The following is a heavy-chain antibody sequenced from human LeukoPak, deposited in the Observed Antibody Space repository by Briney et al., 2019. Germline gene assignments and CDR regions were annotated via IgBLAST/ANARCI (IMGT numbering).Heavy chain of an antibody. J-gene: IGHJ4*02. V-gene: IGHV3-49*04. CDR1: GFTFGDYA. CDR3: TRGSLTTVTDFDY. Sequence: GGSLRLSCTASGFTFGDYAMSWVRQAPGKGLEWVSFIRSKTYGGTTEYAASVKGRSTISRDDSKSIAYLQMNSLKTEDTAVYYCTRGSLTTVTDFDYWGQGTLVTVSS. CDR2: IRSKTYGGTT. D-gene: IGHD4-17*01.